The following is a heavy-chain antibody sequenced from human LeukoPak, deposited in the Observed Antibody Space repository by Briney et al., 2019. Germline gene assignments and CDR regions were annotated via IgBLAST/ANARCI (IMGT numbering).Heavy chain of an antibody. CDR1: GGSVSSRNYS. V-gene: IGHV4-61*01. J-gene: IGHJ4*02. CDR3: ATDRQVYGSGEYYFDY. D-gene: IGHD3-10*01. Sequence: SETLSLTCSVSGGSVSSRNYSWTWIRQPPGKGLEWIGSIYNSGSTKCNPSLKSRVTISVDTSKNQFSLKLSSVTAADTAVYYCATDRQVYGSGEYYFDYWGQGTLVSVSS. CDR2: IYNSGST.